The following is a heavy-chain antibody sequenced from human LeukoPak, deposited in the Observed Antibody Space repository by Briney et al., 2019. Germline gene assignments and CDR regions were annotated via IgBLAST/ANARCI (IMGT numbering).Heavy chain of an antibody. V-gene: IGHV4-59*01. Sequence: SETLSLTCTVSGGSISNYYWSWIRQPPGEGLEWIGFISNTGSTNDNPYLKSRVTVSVDTSKNQFSLKLTSVTAADTAVYYCSRTIKSGNYYWFDPWGQGTLVSVSS. CDR3: SRTIKSGNYYWFDP. CDR2: ISNTGST. J-gene: IGHJ5*02. D-gene: IGHD1-26*01. CDR1: GGSISNYY.